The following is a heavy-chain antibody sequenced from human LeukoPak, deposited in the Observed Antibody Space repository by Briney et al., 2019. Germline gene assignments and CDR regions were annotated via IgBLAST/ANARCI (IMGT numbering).Heavy chain of an antibody. CDR2: ISGSGGST. CDR3: AKEPGYYGSGSLKYYYYMDV. V-gene: IGHV3-23*01. CDR1: GFTFSSYA. Sequence: GGSLRLSCAASGFTFSSYAMSWVRQAPGKGLEWVSAISGSGGSTYYADSVKGRFTISRDNSKNTLYLQMNSLRAEDTAVYYCAKEPGYYGSGSLKYYYYMDVWGKGTTVTVSS. J-gene: IGHJ6*03. D-gene: IGHD3-10*01.